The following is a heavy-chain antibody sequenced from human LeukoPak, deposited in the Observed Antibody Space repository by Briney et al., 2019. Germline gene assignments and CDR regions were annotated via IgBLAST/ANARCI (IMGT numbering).Heavy chain of an antibody. V-gene: IGHV3-23*01. J-gene: IGHJ4*02. CDR2: ISWSGDYT. D-gene: IGHD2-2*02. CDR3: AKAGCTSTSCYNNN. Sequence: GGSLRLSCAASGFTFSSYGMHWVRQAPGKRLEWVSVISWSGDYTYYADSVKGRFTIDRDNSKNTLYLQMNSLRAEDTALYYCAKAGCTSTSCYNNNWGQGTLVTVSS. CDR1: GFTFSSYG.